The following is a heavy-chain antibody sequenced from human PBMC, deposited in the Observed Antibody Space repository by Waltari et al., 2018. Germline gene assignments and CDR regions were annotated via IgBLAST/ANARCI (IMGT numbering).Heavy chain of an antibody. J-gene: IGHJ3*02. CDR1: AFTFYTYW. Sequence: EVQLVESGGDLVQPGGSLRLSCAASAFTFYTYWMTWVRQAPGKGKEWLANINQNGIEKYYVESVKGRFSIARDNAKKSRYLKMDSLRADDTGFYYCTRGGFCSGGRCDSAAFDIWGQGTMVTVSS. CDR2: INQNGIEK. D-gene: IGHD2-15*01. V-gene: IGHV3-7*01. CDR3: TRGGFCSGGRCDSAAFDI.